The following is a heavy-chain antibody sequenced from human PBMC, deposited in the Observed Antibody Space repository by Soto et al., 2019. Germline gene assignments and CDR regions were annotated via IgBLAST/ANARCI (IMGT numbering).Heavy chain of an antibody. D-gene: IGHD3-3*01. V-gene: IGHV3-30*18. CDR1: GFTFSSYG. Sequence: VQLVESGGGVVQPGRSLRLSCAASGFTFSSYGMHWVRQAPGKGLEWVAVISYDGSNKYYADSVKGRFTISRDNSKNTLYLQMNSLRAEDTAVYYCAKGSTERITIFGVVRLFDYWGQGTLVTVSS. J-gene: IGHJ4*02. CDR2: ISYDGSNK. CDR3: AKGSTERITIFGVVRLFDY.